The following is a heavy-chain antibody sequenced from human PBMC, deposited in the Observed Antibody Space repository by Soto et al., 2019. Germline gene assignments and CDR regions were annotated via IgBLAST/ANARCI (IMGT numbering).Heavy chain of an antibody. D-gene: IGHD2-21*01. CDR2: ITGSGGYT. CDR1: GFTFSTFS. Sequence: VQLLESGGGLVQPGGSLRLSCAASGFTFSTFSMSWVRQSPGKGLEWVSAITGSGGYTYYADPVKGRFTLSRDNSKNTLYLQVNSRGVDDTAIYYCAKDPAGIGDDEGLFAFWGQGTLVTVSS. V-gene: IGHV3-23*01. CDR3: AKDPAGIGDDEGLFAF. J-gene: IGHJ4*02.